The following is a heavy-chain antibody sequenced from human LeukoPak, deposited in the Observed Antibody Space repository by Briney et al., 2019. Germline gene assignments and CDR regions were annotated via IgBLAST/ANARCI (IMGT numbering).Heavy chain of an antibody. Sequence: SVLVSCKASGYTFRSHDINWVPQATGQGLEWMGWVSPKTGRTGYAQKFQGRVYMTTNASLSTAYMELSSLRSDDTAVYFCARESERNDGWFDPWGQGTLVTVSS. D-gene: IGHD1-1*01. CDR3: ARESERNDGWFDP. CDR2: VSPKTGRT. V-gene: IGHV1-8*01. CDR1: GYTFRSHD. J-gene: IGHJ5*02.